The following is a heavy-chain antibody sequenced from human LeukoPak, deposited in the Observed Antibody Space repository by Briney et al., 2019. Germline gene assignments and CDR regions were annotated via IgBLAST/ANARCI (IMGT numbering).Heavy chain of an antibody. J-gene: IGHJ4*02. CDR2: INYSGGT. CDR1: GGSFNNYY. V-gene: IGHV4-59*01. CDR3: ARDYVWGSYRYFDY. D-gene: IGHD3-16*02. Sequence: SETLSLTCTVSGGSFNNYYWNWIRQSPGKELEYIGYINYSGGTSYNPSLKSRVTISIDTSKNQFSLNLRSVTAADTAVYYCARDYVWGSYRYFDYWGQGTLVTVSS.